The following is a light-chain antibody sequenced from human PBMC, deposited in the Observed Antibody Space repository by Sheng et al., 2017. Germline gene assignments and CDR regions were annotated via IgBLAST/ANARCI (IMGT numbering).Light chain of an antibody. Sequence: QSVLTQPPSASGTPGQRVTISCSGSSSNIGSNYVYWYQQVPGTAPNYLIYSHSQRPVTGPVTDSLAPSLAPQPPWPSVGVRSEDEADYYCAAWDDSVSGVVFGGGTKLTV. CDR1: SSNIGSNY. J-gene: IGLJ2*01. CDR2: SHS. CDR3: AAWDDSVSGVV. V-gene: IGLV1-47*02.